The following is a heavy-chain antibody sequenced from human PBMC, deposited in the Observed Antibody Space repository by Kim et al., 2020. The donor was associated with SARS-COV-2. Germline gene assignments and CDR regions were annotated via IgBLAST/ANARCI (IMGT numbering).Heavy chain of an antibody. Sequence: GGSLRLSCAASGFTVSSYDMHWVRQAPGKGLEWVAVIWYDGSNKYYADSVKGRFTISRDTSKNTLYLQMNSLRAEDTAVYYCAKDLGYGDYADYWGQGTLVTASS. V-gene: IGHV3-33*06. J-gene: IGHJ4*02. CDR3: AKDLGYGDYADY. CDR2: IWYDGSNK. CDR1: GFTVSSYD. D-gene: IGHD4-17*01.